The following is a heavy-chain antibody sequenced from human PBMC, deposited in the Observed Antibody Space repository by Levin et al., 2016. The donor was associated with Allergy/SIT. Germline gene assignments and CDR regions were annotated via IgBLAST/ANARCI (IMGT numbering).Heavy chain of an antibody. D-gene: IGHD6-19*01. CDR2: IDWDDDK. Sequence: SGPTLVKPTQTLTLTCTFSGFSLTTSGMSVSWIRQPPGKALEFLARIDWDDDKYYSTSLKTRLTLSKDTSKNQVVLTMTNVDPMDTATYYCARIRLPARYTSGWPIDYWGQGTLVSVSS. V-gene: IGHV2-70*11. CDR1: GFSLTTSGMS. CDR3: ARIRLPARYTSGWPIDY. J-gene: IGHJ4*02.